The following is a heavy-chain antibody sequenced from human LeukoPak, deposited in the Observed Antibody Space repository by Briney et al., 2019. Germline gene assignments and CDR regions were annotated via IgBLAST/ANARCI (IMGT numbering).Heavy chain of an antibody. J-gene: IGHJ5*02. V-gene: IGHV3-23*01. CDR1: GFTFANYA. CDR2: VTSSGGST. Sequence: GGSLRLSCAASGFTFANYAMSWVRQAPGKGLEWVSAVTSSGGSTYYSDSVKGRFTISRDNSKNTLYLQMNSLRAEDTAVYYCAKDRTLVVAATPFDHWGQGTLVTVSS. D-gene: IGHD2-15*01. CDR3: AKDRTLVVAATPFDH.